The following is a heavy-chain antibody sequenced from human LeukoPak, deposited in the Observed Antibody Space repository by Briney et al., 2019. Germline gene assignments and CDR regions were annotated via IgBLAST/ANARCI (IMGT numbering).Heavy chain of an antibody. V-gene: IGHV3-20*04. J-gene: IGHJ4*02. Sequence: GGSLRLSCTTSGFTFDDFGLSRVRQAPGKGLEWVSSINWNGSITPYADSVRGRFTISRDNDRNSLYLQLNSLKVEDAALYYCTRDETGIDFWGQGALVTASS. CDR1: GFTFDDFG. CDR3: TRDETGIDF. CDR2: INWNGSIT. D-gene: IGHD1-1*01.